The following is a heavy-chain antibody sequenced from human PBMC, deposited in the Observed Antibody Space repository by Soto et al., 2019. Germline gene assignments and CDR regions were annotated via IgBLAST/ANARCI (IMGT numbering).Heavy chain of an antibody. V-gene: IGHV4-34*01. J-gene: IGHJ6*02. CDR1: GGSLSDYF. CDR2: INHRGST. Sequence: SETLSLTCVVSGGSLSDYFWSWIRQPPGMALEWIGEINHRGSTNYNPSLKSRVTISVDTSKNQFSLKLSSVTAADTAVYYCARGDRRYSYGSFRYYGMDVWGQGTTVTVSS. CDR3: ARGDRRYSYGSFRYYGMDV. D-gene: IGHD5-18*01.